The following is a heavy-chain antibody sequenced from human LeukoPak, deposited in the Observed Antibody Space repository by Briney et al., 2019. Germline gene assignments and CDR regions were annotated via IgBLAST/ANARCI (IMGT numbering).Heavy chain of an antibody. CDR2: IYSSGTT. J-gene: IGHJ3*01. V-gene: IGHV4-61*02. CDR3: ARDRQYSDAFDL. D-gene: IGHD2/OR15-2a*01. CDR1: GGSISSGSYY. Sequence: SQTLSLTCTVSGGSISSGSYYWSWIRQPAGKGLEWIGRIYSSGTTNYNPSLKSRVTISVDTSKNQFSLKLNSVTAADTAVYYCARDRQYSDAFDLWGQGTVVTVSS.